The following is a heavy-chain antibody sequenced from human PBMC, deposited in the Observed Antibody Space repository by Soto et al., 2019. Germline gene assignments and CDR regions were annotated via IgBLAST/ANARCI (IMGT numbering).Heavy chain of an antibody. CDR3: ASVGSLTTVVGGVFCAFYY. J-gene: IGHJ4*02. Sequence: QVQLVQSGAEVKKPGASVKVSCKASGYTFTGYYIHWVRQAPGQGLEWMGWLNPNSGGTNYAQKLQGRVTMTRATSSSTACMELSRLGSDDTAVYYCASVGSLTTVVGGVFCAFYYWGQGTLVTFSS. CDR1: GYTFTGYY. CDR2: LNPNSGGT. D-gene: IGHD4-17*01. V-gene: IGHV1-2*02.